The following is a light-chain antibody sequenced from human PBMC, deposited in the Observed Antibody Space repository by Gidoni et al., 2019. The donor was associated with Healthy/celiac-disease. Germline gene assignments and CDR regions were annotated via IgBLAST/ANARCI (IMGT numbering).Light chain of an antibody. CDR2: WAS. CDR1: QSVLYSSNNKNY. V-gene: IGKV4-1*01. J-gene: IGKJ5*01. CDR3: QQYYSTLIT. Sequence: IVIPQSPDSLPVSLGEWATINCKSSQSVLYSSNNKNYLAWYQQKPGQPPKLLIYWASTRESGVPDRFSGSGSGTDFTLTISSLQAEDVAVYYCQQYYSTLITFGQGTRLEIK.